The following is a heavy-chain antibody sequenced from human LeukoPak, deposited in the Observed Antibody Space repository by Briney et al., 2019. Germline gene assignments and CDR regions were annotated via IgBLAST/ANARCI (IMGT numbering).Heavy chain of an antibody. J-gene: IGHJ6*03. V-gene: IGHV1-18*01. CDR1: GYTFTSYG. Sequence: ASVKVSCKASGYTFTSYGISWVRQAPGQGLEWMGWISAYNGNTNYAQKLQSRVTMTTDTSTSTAYMELRSLRSDDTAVYYCAREAPYDYVWGSYRNYYYYYMDVWGKGTTVTISS. CDR3: AREAPYDYVWGSYRNYYYYYMDV. CDR2: ISAYNGNT. D-gene: IGHD3-16*02.